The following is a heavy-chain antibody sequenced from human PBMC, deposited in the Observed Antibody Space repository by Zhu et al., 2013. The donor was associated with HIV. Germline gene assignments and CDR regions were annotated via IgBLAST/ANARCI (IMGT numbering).Heavy chain of an antibody. Sequence: QVQLVQSGAEVKKPGASVKVSCKASGYTFTSYGISWVRQAPGQGLEWMGWISAYNGNTNYAQKLQGRVTMTTDTSTSTAYMELRSLRSDDTAVYYCARDSLWSGYYTDWWANYGMDVWGQGTTVTVSS. J-gene: IGHJ6*02. CDR2: ISAYNGNT. V-gene: IGHV1-18*01. CDR1: GYTFTSYG. CDR3: ARDSLWSGYYTDWWANYGMDV. D-gene: IGHD3-3*01.